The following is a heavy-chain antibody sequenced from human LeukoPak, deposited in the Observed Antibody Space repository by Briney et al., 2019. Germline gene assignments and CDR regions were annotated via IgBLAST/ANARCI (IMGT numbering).Heavy chain of an antibody. CDR2: INPNSGGT. V-gene: IGHV1-2*02. J-gene: IGHJ4*02. D-gene: IGHD3-22*01. CDR1: GYTFTGYY. CDR3: ARASTDYYDSSGQSGY. Sequence: ASVKVSCKASGYTFTGYYMHWVRQAPGQGLEWMGWINPNSGGTNYAQKFQGRVTMTRDTSISTAYMELSSLRSEDTAVYYCARASTDYYDSSGQSGYWGQGTLVTVSS.